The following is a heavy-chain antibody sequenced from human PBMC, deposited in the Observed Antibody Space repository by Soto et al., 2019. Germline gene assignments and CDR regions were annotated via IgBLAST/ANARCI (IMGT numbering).Heavy chain of an antibody. CDR3: ARGSLRAAAVDF. Sequence: QVQLVESGGAVVQPGRPLRLSCAASGFTFSSYPLHWVRQAPGKGLEWVALISYDGSNEYYAGSVRGRFTISRDNVENTVSLQMNSLKTEDTAIYFCARGSLRAAAVDFWGQGTLVTVSS. D-gene: IGHD6-13*01. CDR2: ISYDGSNE. J-gene: IGHJ4*02. V-gene: IGHV3-30-3*01. CDR1: GFTFSSYP.